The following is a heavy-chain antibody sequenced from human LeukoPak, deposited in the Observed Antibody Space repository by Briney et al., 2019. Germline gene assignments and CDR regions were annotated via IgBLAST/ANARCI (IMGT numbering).Heavy chain of an antibody. CDR3: SRGSGWLSVY. Sequence: GGSLRLSCTASGFTFGDYLMSWFRQTPGKGLEWIGFISGGTTEYAASVKGRFTISRDDSTSIAYLQMNSLTSEDTAVYYCSRGSGWLSVYWGQGTLVTVSS. CDR2: ISGGTT. CDR1: GFTFGDYL. V-gene: IGHV3-49*03. D-gene: IGHD6-19*01. J-gene: IGHJ4*02.